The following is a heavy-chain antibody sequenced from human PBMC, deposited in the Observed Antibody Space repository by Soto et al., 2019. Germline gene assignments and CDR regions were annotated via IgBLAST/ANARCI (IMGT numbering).Heavy chain of an antibody. V-gene: IGHV1-3*01. J-gene: IGHJ4*02. CDR1: GYTFTSYA. D-gene: IGHD3-9*01. CDR2: INAGNGNT. Sequence: VASVKVSCKASGYTFTSYAMHWVRQAPGQRLEWMGWINAGNGNTKYSQKFQGRVTITRDTSASTAYMELSSLRSEDTAVYYCARDPGGRVLRYFDWLPSGYFDYWGQGTLVTFSS. CDR3: ARDPGGRVLRYFDWLPSGYFDY.